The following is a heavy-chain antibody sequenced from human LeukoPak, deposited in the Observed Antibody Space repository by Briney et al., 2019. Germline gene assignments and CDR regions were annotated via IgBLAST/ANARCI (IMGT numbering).Heavy chain of an antibody. CDR3: ARNYYYRFDY. Sequence: GGSLRLSCAASGFTFTSYWMTWVRQPPGKGLEWVANIKQDGSVKNYVDSLRGRFTISRDNAKDSLYLQMNSLRAEDTAVYFCARNYYYRFDYWGQGTLVAVSS. CDR2: IKQDGSVK. D-gene: IGHD3-10*01. V-gene: IGHV3-7*01. CDR1: GFTFTSYW. J-gene: IGHJ4*02.